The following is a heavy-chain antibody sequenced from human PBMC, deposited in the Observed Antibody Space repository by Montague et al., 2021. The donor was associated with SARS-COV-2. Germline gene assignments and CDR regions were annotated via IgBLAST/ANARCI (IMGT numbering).Heavy chain of an antibody. CDR3: ARDAANTRIAVAGYYYYYAMDV. V-gene: IGHV6-1*01. CDR1: GDSVSSSSAA. D-gene: IGHD6-19*01. CDR2: TYLRLQWYS. Sequence: CAISGDSVSSSSAACNWIRQSPLRGLERLGRTYLRLQWYSDYAVSVKSRITINPDTSENQFSLQLNSVTPEDTAVYYCARDAANTRIAVAGYYYYYAMDVWGQGTTVTVSS. J-gene: IGHJ6*02.